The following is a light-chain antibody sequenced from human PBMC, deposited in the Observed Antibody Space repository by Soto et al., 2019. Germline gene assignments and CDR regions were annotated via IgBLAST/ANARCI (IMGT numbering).Light chain of an antibody. V-gene: IGKV3-11*01. Sequence: DIVLTQSPATLSWSPGERATLSCRASQSVSSYLAWYQQKPGQAPRLLIYDASNRATGIPARFSGSGSGTDFTLTISSLEPEDFAVYSCQQRSNWPPIFTFGHGTKVDIK. CDR1: QSVSSY. J-gene: IGKJ3*01. CDR2: DAS. CDR3: QQRSNWPPIFT.